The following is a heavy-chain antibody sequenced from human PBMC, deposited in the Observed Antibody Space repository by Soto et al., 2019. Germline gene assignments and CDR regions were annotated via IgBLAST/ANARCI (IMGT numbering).Heavy chain of an antibody. CDR1: GYSFTSYG. Sequence: GASVKVSCKASGYSFTSYGISWVRQAPGQGLEWMGWISPYNGNTNYAQNFQGRVTMTTDTSTYTAYMELRSLRSDDPAVYYCARDFGSDLSAPGAVFDYWGQGTLVTVSS. CDR3: ARDFGSDLSAPGAVFDY. D-gene: IGHD3-3*01. J-gene: IGHJ4*02. V-gene: IGHV1-18*04. CDR2: ISPYNGNT.